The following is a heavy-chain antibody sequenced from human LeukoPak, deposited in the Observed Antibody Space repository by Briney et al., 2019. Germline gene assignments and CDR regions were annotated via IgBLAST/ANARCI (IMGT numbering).Heavy chain of an antibody. CDR1: GFAFRNYG. Sequence: GGSLRLSCSASGFAFRNYGMAWVRQAPGKGLDFVSAVNAEGDVTFYADSVKGRFTMSRDNSKNTLYLQMNSLRAEDTAVYYCAKEKGGGLPFDYWGQGTLITVSS. J-gene: IGHJ4*02. V-gene: IGHV3-23*01. CDR3: AKEKGGGLPFDY. CDR2: VNAEGDVT. D-gene: IGHD1-26*01.